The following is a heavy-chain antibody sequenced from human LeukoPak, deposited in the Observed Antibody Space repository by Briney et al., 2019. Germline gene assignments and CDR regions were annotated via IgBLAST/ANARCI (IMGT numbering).Heavy chain of an antibody. Sequence: GGSLRLSCVVSGLTVSSNYMSWVRQAPGKGLEWVSYIRSSGTTIYYADSVKGRFTISRDNSKNSLFLQINSLRAEDTAVYYCAAGPDDFWSGYLSFWGQGTPVTVSS. J-gene: IGHJ4*02. CDR1: GLTVSSNY. D-gene: IGHD3-3*01. CDR2: IRSSGTTI. CDR3: AAGPDDFWSGYLSF. V-gene: IGHV3-11*01.